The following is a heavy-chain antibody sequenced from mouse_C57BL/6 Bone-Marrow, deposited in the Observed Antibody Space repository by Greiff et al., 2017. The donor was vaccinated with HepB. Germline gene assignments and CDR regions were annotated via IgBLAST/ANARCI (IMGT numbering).Heavy chain of an antibody. Sequence: ESGPGLVKPSQSLSLTCSVTGYSITSGYYWNWIRQFPGNKLEWMGYISYDGSNNYNPSLKNRISITRDTSKNQFFLKLNSVTTEDTATYYCARGAYYYGSRFAYWGQGTLVTVSA. V-gene: IGHV3-6*01. CDR2: ISYDGSN. J-gene: IGHJ3*01. D-gene: IGHD1-1*01. CDR3: ARGAYYYGSRFAY. CDR1: GYSITSGYY.